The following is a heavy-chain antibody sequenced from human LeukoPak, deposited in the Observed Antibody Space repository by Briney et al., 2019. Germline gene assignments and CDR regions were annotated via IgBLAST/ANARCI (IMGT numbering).Heavy chain of an antibody. CDR1: GFTFSRYG. D-gene: IGHD1-26*01. V-gene: IGHV3-30*03. Sequence: GGSLRLSCEASGFTFSRYGMSWVRQAPGKGLEWVAVISYDGSNKYYADSVKGRFTISRDNSKNTLYLQMNSLRAEDTAVYYCARDPSVGATYFDYWGQGTLVTVSS. J-gene: IGHJ4*02. CDR3: ARDPSVGATYFDY. CDR2: ISYDGSNK.